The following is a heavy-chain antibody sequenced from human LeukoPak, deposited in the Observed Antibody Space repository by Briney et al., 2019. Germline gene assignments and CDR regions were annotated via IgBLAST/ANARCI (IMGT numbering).Heavy chain of an antibody. CDR1: GGSISSGSYY. CDR3: ARIAGVIAAAGTGYYYYYMDV. V-gene: IGHV4-61*02. Sequence: SQTLSLTCTVSGGSISSGSYYWSWIRQPAGKGLEWIGRIYTSGSTNYNPSLKSRVTISVDTSKNQFSLKLSSVTAADTAVYYCARIAGVIAAAGTGYYYYYMDVWGKGTTVTVSS. J-gene: IGHJ6*03. D-gene: IGHD6-13*01. CDR2: IYTSGST.